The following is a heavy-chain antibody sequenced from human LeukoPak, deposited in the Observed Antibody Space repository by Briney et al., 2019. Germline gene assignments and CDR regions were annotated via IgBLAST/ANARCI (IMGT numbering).Heavy chain of an antibody. Sequence: PSETLSLTCTVSGGSISSYYWSWIRQPPGKGLEWIGYIYYSGSTNYNPSLKSRVTISVDTSKNQFSLKLSSVTAADTAVYYCATGITMIVVVGGPDAFDIWGQGTMVTVSS. CDR3: ATGITMIVVVGGPDAFDI. V-gene: IGHV4-59*12. CDR2: IYYSGST. CDR1: GGSISSYY. D-gene: IGHD3-22*01. J-gene: IGHJ3*02.